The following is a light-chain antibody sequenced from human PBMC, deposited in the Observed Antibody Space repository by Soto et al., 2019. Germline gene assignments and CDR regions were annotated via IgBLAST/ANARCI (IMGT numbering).Light chain of an antibody. Sequence: EIVLTQSPGTLSLSPGERATLSCRASQSVSSSYLAWYQQKPGQAPRLLIYGASGRATGIPDRFSGSGSGTDFTLTISRLEPDDFAVSYCPQYGSSPTWTFGQGTKVEIK. V-gene: IGKV3-20*01. CDR1: QSVSSSY. CDR3: PQYGSSPTWT. J-gene: IGKJ1*01. CDR2: GAS.